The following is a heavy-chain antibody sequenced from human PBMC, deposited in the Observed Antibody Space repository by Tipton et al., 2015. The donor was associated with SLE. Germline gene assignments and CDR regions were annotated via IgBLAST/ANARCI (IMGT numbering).Heavy chain of an antibody. CDR1: GYTFPTYA. V-gene: IGHV3-30*04. J-gene: IGHJ2*01. CDR2: ISYDESIK. D-gene: IGHD4-17*01. Sequence: RSLRLSCAASGYTFPTYAMHWVRQAPGKGLEWVAVISYDESIKYYADSVKGRFTISRDESKNTMYLQMNSLRGDDTAVYYCARTRDGDAYWFFDLWGRGTLVTVSS. CDR3: ARTRDGDAYWFFDL.